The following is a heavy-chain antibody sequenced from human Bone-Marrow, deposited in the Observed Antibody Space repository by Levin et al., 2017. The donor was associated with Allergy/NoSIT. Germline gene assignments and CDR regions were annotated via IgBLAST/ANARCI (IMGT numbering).Heavy chain of an antibody. CDR3: AREWNAMDV. V-gene: IGHV4-34*01. Sequence: SETLSLTCAVYGGSFSHYYWTWIRQTPGKGLEWIGEINSSGNIKYNPSLKSRVTISLDTSKNQSSLKLTSMTAADTGVYYCAREWNAMDVWGQGTTVSVSS. J-gene: IGHJ6*02. CDR2: INSSGNI. CDR1: GGSFSHYY. D-gene: IGHD2-8*01.